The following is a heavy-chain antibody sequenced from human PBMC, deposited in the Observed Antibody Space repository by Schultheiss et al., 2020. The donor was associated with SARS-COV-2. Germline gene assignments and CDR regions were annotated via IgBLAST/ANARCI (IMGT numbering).Heavy chain of an antibody. CDR2: ISGSGGST. V-gene: IGHV3-23*01. CDR3: AKAVLRFLEWLSFDY. Sequence: GGSLRLSCAASGFTFSSYAMSWVRQAPGKGLEWVSAISGSGGSTYYADSVKGRFTISRDNSKNTLYLQMNSLRAEDTAVYYCAKAVLRFLEWLSFDYWGQGTLVTVSS. D-gene: IGHD3-3*01. CDR1: GFTFSSYA. J-gene: IGHJ4*02.